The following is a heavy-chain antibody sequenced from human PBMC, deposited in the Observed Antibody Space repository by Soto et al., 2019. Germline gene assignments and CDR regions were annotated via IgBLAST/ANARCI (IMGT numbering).Heavy chain of an antibody. V-gene: IGHV5-51*01. CDR3: ASIDYGDLYFDY. D-gene: IGHD4-17*01. J-gene: IGHJ4*02. CDR1: GFTFDDYT. Sequence: GGSLRLSCAASGFTFDDYTMHWVRQAPGKGLEWMGIIYPGDSDTRYSPSFQGQVTISADKSISTAYLQWSSLKASDTAMYYCASIDYGDLYFDYWGQGTLVTVSS. CDR2: IYPGDSDT.